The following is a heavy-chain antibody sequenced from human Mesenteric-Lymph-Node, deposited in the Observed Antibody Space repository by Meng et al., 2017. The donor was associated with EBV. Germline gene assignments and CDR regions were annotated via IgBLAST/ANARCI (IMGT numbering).Heavy chain of an antibody. CDR1: CGSLIRGGYY. V-gene: IGHV4-30-4*01. CDR2: IYYSGST. Sequence: QVPLPGSVPVLVTPSGTLSLTSPFSCGSLIRGGYYLLWIRQPPGKGLEWIGYIYYSGSTYYNPSLKSRVTISVDTSKNQFSLKLSSVTAADTAVYYCARGSRDGYNLDYWGQGTLVTVSS. D-gene: IGHD5-24*01. CDR3: ARGSRDGYNLDY. J-gene: IGHJ4*02.